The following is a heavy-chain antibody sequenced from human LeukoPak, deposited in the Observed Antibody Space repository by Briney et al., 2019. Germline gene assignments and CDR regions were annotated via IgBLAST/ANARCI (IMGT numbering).Heavy chain of an antibody. D-gene: IGHD2-2*02. CDR1: GFTFSSYA. V-gene: IGHV3-23*01. J-gene: IGHJ6*02. Sequence: GGSLRLSCAASGFTFSSYAMSWVRQAPGKGLEWVSAISGSGGSTYYADSVKGRFTISRDNSKNTLYLQMNSLRAEDTAVYYCAKGCSTSCYTPPYYYGMDVWGQGTTVTVSS. CDR3: AKGCSTSCYTPPYYYGMDV. CDR2: ISGSGGST.